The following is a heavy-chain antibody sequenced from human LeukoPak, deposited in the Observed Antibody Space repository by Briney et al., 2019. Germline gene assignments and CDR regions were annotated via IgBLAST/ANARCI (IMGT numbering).Heavy chain of an antibody. D-gene: IGHD1-26*01. CDR1: GFTFSSYA. J-gene: IGHJ4*02. Sequence: GGSLRLSCAASGFTFSSYAMSWVRRAPGRGLDWFSAISGSGGSTYYADSVKGRFTISRDNSKNTLYLQMNSLRAEDTAVYYCATLAVGAHENYFDYWGQGTLVTVSS. V-gene: IGHV3-23*01. CDR3: ATLAVGAHENYFDY. CDR2: ISGSGGST.